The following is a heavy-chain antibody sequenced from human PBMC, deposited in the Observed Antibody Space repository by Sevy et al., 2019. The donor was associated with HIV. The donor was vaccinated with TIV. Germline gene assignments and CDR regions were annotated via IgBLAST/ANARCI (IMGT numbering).Heavy chain of an antibody. CDR2: IKQDGSEK. V-gene: IGHV3-7*03. CDR3: ARDGRGFISRYYYYYGMDV. D-gene: IGHD3-10*01. CDR1: GFTFSNYW. J-gene: IGHJ6*02. Sequence: GGSLRLSCAASGFTFSNYWMSWVRQAPGKGLEWVANIKQDGSEKYYVDSVKGRFTISRDNAKNSLYLQMNSLRAEDTAVYYCARDGRGFISRYYYYYGMDVWGQGTTVTVSS.